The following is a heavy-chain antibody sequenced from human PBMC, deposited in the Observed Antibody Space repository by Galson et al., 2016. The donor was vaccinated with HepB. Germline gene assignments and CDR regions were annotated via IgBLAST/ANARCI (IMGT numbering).Heavy chain of an antibody. Sequence: SLRLSCAASGFTFSSHNIHWVRQAPGKGLEWVAVIWYDGNTQYYADSVEGRFTVSRDNSMNTLYLEMNSLRAEDTAIYYCARGLALWFGELLSGPSDYWGQGTRVTVSS. J-gene: IGHJ4*02. V-gene: IGHV3-33*01. CDR2: IWYDGNTQ. D-gene: IGHD3-10*01. CDR3: ARGLALWFGELLSGPSDY. CDR1: GFTFSSHN.